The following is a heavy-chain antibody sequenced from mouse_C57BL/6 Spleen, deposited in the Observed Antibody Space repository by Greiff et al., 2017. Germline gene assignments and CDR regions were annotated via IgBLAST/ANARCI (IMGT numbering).Heavy chain of an antibody. V-gene: IGHV1-76*01. Sequence: VQLVESGAELVRPGASVKLSCKASGYTFTDYYINWVKQRPGQGLEWIARIYPGSGNTYYNEKFKGKATLTAEKSSSTAYMQLSSLTSEDSAVYFCARSGGYYLYAMDYWGQGTSVTVSS. J-gene: IGHJ4*01. CDR2: IYPGSGNT. D-gene: IGHD2-3*01. CDR3: ARSGGYYLYAMDY. CDR1: GYTFTDYY.